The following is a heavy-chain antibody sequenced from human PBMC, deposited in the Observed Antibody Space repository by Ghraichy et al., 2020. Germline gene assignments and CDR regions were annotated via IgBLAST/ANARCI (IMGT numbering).Heavy chain of an antibody. CDR2: ILGSGKTT. V-gene: IGHV3-23*01. CDR1: GFTFKTYS. Sequence: ESLNLSCAASGFTFKTYSMNWVRQAPGQGLEWVSFILGSGKTTYYADSVKGRFTISRDNSKNTLFLQMNSLRAEDTAVYYCAKDVRPDGVYDIDHWGQGTLVTVSS. J-gene: IGHJ4*02. CDR3: AKDVRPDGVYDIDH. D-gene: IGHD5/OR15-5a*01.